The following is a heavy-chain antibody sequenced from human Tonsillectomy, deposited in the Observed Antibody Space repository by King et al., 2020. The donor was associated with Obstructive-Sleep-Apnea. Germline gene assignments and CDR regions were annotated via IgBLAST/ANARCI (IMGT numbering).Heavy chain of an antibody. Sequence: VQLVESGGGLVQPGRSLRLSCEASGFTFDDYAMHWVRQAPGKGLEWVSGISWNSGSIGYADSVKGRFTISRDNAKNSLYLQMNSLRAEDTALYYCAKDNGGTGYSSGWSDCWGQGTLVTVSS. D-gene: IGHD6-19*01. CDR1: GFTFDDYA. CDR2: ISWNSGSI. V-gene: IGHV3-9*01. CDR3: AKDNGGTGYSSGWSDC. J-gene: IGHJ5*01.